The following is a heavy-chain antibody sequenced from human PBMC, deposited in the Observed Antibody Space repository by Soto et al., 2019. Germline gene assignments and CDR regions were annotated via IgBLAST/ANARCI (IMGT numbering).Heavy chain of an antibody. V-gene: IGHV3-23*01. CDR3: AKAVEEDFWSGYYGYYYYGMDV. J-gene: IGHJ6*02. Sequence: PGGSLRLSCAASGFTFSSYAMSWVRQAPGKGLEWVSAISGSGGSTYYADSVKGRFTISRDNSKNTLYLQMNSLRAEDTAVYYCAKAVEEDFWSGYYGYYYYGMDVWGQGTTVTVSS. CDR1: GFTFSSYA. CDR2: ISGSGGST. D-gene: IGHD3-3*01.